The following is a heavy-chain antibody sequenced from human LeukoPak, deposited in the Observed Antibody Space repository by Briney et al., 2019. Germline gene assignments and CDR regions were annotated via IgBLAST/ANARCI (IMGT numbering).Heavy chain of an antibody. CDR1: GFTFSSYG. CDR3: AKDVEKYYYDSSGYYPFDY. J-gene: IGHJ4*02. V-gene: IGHV3-23*01. D-gene: IGHD3-22*01. Sequence: GGTLRLSCAASGFTFSSYGMSWVRQAPGKGLEWVSAISGSGGSTYYADSVKGRFTISRDNSKNTLYLQMNSLRAEDTAVYYCAKDVEKYYYDSSGYYPFDYWGQGTLVTVSS. CDR2: ISGSGGST.